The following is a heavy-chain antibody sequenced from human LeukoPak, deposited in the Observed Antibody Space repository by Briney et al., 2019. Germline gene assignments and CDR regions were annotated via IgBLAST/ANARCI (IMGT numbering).Heavy chain of an antibody. J-gene: IGHJ3*02. CDR1: GFTFSTYS. CDR3: ARGVFGAYAFDI. CDR2: ISSSSSTI. V-gene: IGHV3-48*01. Sequence: GGSLRLSCAASGFTFSTYSMNWVRQAPGKGQEWVSYISSSSSTIYYADSVKGRFTISRDNAKNSLYLQMNSLRAEDTAVYYCARGVFGAYAFDIWGQGTMVTVSS. D-gene: IGHD3-10*02.